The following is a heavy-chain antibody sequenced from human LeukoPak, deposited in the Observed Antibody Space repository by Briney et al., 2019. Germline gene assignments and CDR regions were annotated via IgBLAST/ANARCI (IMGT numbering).Heavy chain of an antibody. CDR3: ALQLPHSFDI. J-gene: IGHJ3*02. D-gene: IGHD2-2*01. V-gene: IGHV1-69*01. CDR1: GGTFSSYA. Sequence: GASVKVSCKASGGTFSSYAISWVRQAPGQGLEWMGGIIPIFGTANYAQKFQGRVTITADESTSTAYMELSSLRSEDTAVYYCALQLPHSFDICGQGTMVTVSS. CDR2: IIPIFGTA.